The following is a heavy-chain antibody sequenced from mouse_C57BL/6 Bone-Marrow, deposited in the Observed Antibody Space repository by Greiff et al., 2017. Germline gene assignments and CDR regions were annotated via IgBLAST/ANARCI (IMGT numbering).Heavy chain of an antibody. J-gene: IGHJ1*03. Sequence: VQLQQSVAELVRPGASVKLSCTASGFNIKNTYMHWVKQRPEQGLEWIGRIDPANGNTNYAPKFQGKATITADTTSNTAYLQLSSLTSEDTAIYSCGDGNYSYWYFDVWGTGTTVTVSS. CDR3: GDGNYSYWYFDV. D-gene: IGHD2-1*01. V-gene: IGHV14-3*01. CDR1: GFNIKNTY. CDR2: IDPANGNT.